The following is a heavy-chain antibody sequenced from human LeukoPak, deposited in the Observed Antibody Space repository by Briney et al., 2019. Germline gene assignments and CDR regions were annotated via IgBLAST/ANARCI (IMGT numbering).Heavy chain of an antibody. J-gene: IGHJ6*02. CDR1: GGSFSGYY. D-gene: IGHD1-7*01. Sequence: SETLSLTCAVYGGSFSGYYWSWSRNPPGRGLKWVGEINHSGSTNYNPSLKSRVTISVDTSKNQFSLNLSSVTAADTAVYYCARGVGNWNYAAYYGMDVWGQGTTVTVSS. V-gene: IGHV4-34*01. CDR2: INHSGST. CDR3: ARGVGNWNYAAYYGMDV.